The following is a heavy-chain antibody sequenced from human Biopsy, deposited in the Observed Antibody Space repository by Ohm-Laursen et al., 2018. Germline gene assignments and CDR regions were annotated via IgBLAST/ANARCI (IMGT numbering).Heavy chain of an antibody. D-gene: IGHD3-16*01. CDR2: IHYSGNT. J-gene: IGHJ4*02. CDR1: GCSISGYH. V-gene: IGHV4-59*12. Sequence: SETLSLTCTVSGCSISGYHWIWIRKSPGKGLEWIGYIHYSGNTLYNPSLKSRLTISVDTSRNQFSLKLTSVTAAETALYYCTRAGGGKIYGLWGQGTLVTVSS. CDR3: TRAGGGKIYGL.